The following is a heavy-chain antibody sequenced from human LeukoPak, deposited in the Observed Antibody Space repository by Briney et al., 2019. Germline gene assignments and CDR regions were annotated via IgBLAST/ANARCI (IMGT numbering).Heavy chain of an antibody. CDR1: GFTFITYA. J-gene: IGHJ4*02. CDR3: AKCMSGSGVCLNFDS. CDR2: ISGTDSGT. V-gene: IGHV3-23*01. D-gene: IGHD2-21*02. Sequence: GGSLRLSCAASGFTFITYAMSWVRQAPGKGLQWVSGISGTDSGTYYTDSVTGRFTISRDNSKNTVYLQIDSLRAEDTAVYYCAKCMSGSGVCLNFDSWGQGILVTVSS.